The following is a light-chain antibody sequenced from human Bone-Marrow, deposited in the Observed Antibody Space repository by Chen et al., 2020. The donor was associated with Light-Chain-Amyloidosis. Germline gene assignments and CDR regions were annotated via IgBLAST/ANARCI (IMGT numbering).Light chain of an antibody. Sequence: DIQLTQSPPFLSASVGDRVTITCRASQDISNSLAWYQQNEGTAPKVLIYGASTLQGGVPSRFSGRRSGTEFTLTISSLQPEDCATYDCQQLRGYPVTFGRGTKVEI. V-gene: IGKV1-9*01. J-gene: IGKJ1*01. CDR1: QDISNS. CDR3: QQLRGYPVT. CDR2: GAS.